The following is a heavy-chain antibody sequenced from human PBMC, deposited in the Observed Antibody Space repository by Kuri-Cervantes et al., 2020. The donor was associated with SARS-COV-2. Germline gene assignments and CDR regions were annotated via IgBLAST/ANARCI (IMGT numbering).Heavy chain of an antibody. V-gene: IGHV3-38-3*01. J-gene: IGHJ6*04. D-gene: IGHD3-16*01. CDR1: GFTVSSNE. CDR2: ISGGST. CDR3: AREWGRLRFGESSRGMDV. Sequence: LSLSCAASGFTVSSNEMSWVRQAPGKGLEWVSSISGGSTYYADSRKGRFTISRDNSKNTLHLQMNSLRAEDTAVYYCAREWGRLRFGESSRGMDVWGKGTTVTVSS.